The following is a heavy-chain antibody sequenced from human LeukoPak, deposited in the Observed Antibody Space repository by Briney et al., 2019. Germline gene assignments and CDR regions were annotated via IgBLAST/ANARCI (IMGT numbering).Heavy chain of an antibody. CDR2: INPNSGGT. V-gene: IGHV1-2*02. CDR3: AVTTLIEYYFDY. CDR1: GYTLTGYY. D-gene: IGHD1-14*01. J-gene: IGHJ4*02. Sequence: GASVKVSCKAAGYTLTGYYMHWVRQAPGQGLEWMGWINPNSGGTNYAQKFQGRVTMTRDTSISTAYMELSRLRSDDTAVYYCAVTTLIEYYFDYWGQGTLVTVSS.